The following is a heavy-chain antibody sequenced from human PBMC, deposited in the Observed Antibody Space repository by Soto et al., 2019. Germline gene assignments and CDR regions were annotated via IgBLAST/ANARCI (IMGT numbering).Heavy chain of an antibody. CDR2: IYTSGST. CDR3: ARGLLRVTIFGVVRPVYGMDV. V-gene: IGHV4-4*07. J-gene: IGHJ6*02. D-gene: IGHD3-3*01. Sequence: SETLSLTCTVSGGSISSYYWSWIRQPAGKGLEWIGRIYTSGSTNYNPSLKSRVTMSVDTSKNQFSLKLSSVTAADTAVYYCARGLLRVTIFGVVRPVYGMDVWGQGTTVTAP. CDR1: GGSISSYY.